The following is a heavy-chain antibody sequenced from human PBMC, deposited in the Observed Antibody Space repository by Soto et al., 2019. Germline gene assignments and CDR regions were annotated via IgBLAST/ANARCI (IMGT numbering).Heavy chain of an antibody. CDR2: IIPMIGKP. J-gene: IGHJ4*02. CDR1: GGTFSSYA. D-gene: IGHD1-26*01. V-gene: IGHV1-69*01. Sequence: QVQLVQSGAEVKESGSSVKVSCKASGGTFSSYAINWVRQAPGQGLEWMGGIIPMIGKPNYAQKFQSRVTITEDESTRTAYMELTSLRSEDTAVYYCARIAEEGANWGQGTLVTVSS. CDR3: ARIAEEGAN.